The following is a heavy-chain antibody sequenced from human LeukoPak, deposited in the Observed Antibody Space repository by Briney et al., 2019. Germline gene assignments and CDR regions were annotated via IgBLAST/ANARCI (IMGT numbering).Heavy chain of an antibody. Sequence: SETLSLTCTVSGGSISSYYWSWIRQPPGKGLEWIGYIYYSGSTNYNPSLKSRVTISVDTSKNQLSLKLSSVTAADTAVYYCARSRMVRGAMGYYYGMDVWGQGTTVTVSS. CDR2: IYYSGST. CDR1: GGSISSYY. J-gene: IGHJ6*02. V-gene: IGHV4-59*01. D-gene: IGHD3-10*01. CDR3: ARSRMVRGAMGYYYGMDV.